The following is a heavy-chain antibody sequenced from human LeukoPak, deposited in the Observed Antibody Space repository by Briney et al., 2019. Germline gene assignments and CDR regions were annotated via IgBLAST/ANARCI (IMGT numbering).Heavy chain of an antibody. CDR1: GFTFSSYG. V-gene: IGHV3-30*02. CDR2: IRYDGSNK. CDR3: ARVIVPEVPWFDP. Sequence: GGSLRLSCAASGFTFSSYGMHWVRQAPGKGLEWVAFIRYDGSNKYYADSVKGRFTISRDNAKNSLYLQMNSLRAEDTAVYYCARVIVPEVPWFDPWGQGTLVTVSS. J-gene: IGHJ5*02. D-gene: IGHD2/OR15-2a*01.